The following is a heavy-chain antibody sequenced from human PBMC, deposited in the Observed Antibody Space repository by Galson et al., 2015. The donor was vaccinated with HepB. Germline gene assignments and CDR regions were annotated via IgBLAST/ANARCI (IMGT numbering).Heavy chain of an antibody. CDR2: VYYNGGT. CDR3: ARARGYSSGWYDY. CDR1: GGSISSGGYS. V-gene: IGHV4-30-4*07. J-gene: IGHJ4*02. D-gene: IGHD6-19*01. Sequence: TLSLTCAVSGGSISSGGYSWSWIRQPPGQTLEWIGNVYYNGGTFYSPSLKSRLTISLDTSKNHSSLELRSVTAADTAVYYCARARGYSSGWYDYWGKGTLVAVSS.